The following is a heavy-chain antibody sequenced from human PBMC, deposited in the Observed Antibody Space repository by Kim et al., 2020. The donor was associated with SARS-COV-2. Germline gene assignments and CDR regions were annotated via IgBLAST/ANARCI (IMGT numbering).Heavy chain of an antibody. CDR1: GYTFTTYS. V-gene: IGHV1-3*01. J-gene: IGHJ6*02. D-gene: IGHD6-19*01. CDR3: ARDHEAVADTWYYYGMDV. CDR2: INGGNGNT. Sequence: ASVKVSCKASGYTFTTYSIHWVRQAPGQRLEWMGWINGGNGNTKYSQNFQGRVTITRDTSASTAYMELSILRSEDTAVYYCARDHEAVADTWYYYGMDVWGQGTTVTVSS.